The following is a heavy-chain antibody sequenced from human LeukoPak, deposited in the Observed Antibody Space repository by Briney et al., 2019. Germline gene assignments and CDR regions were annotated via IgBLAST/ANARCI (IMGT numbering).Heavy chain of an antibody. J-gene: IGHJ4*02. Sequence: ASVKVSCKASGYTFTGYYMHWVRQAPGQGLEWMGWINPNSGGTNYAQKFQGRVTMTRDTSISTAYMELSRLRSDDTAVYYCAAIVVVPAAIRFPLNGDSPWDYWARETLVTVPS. CDR1: GYTFTGYY. CDR2: INPNSGGT. CDR3: AAIVVVPAAIRFPLNGDSPWDY. V-gene: IGHV1-2*02. D-gene: IGHD2-2*02.